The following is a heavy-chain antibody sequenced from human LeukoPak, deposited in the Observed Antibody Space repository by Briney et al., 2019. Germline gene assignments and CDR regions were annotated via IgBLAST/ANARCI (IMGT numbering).Heavy chain of an antibody. V-gene: IGHV1-18*01. CDR1: GYTFTSYG. D-gene: IGHD2-2*02. J-gene: IGHJ6*02. Sequence: ASVKVSCKASGYTFTSYGISWVRQAPGQGVEWMGWISAYNGNTNYAQKLQGRVTMTTDTSTSTAYMELRSLRSDDTAVYYCARDTVVVPAAISGGYYYYGMDVWGQGTTVTVSS. CDR2: ISAYNGNT. CDR3: ARDTVVVPAAISGGYYYYGMDV.